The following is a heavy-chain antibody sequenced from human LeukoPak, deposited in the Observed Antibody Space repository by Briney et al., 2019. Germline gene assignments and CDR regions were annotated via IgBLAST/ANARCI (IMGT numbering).Heavy chain of an antibody. D-gene: IGHD3-9*01. V-gene: IGHV3-53*01. CDR2: IYSGGTT. CDR1: GFTVSTNY. Sequence: GGSLRLSCAASGFTVSTNYMNWVRQAPGKGLEWVSVIYSGGTTYYADSVRGRFSISRDTSKNTLYLQMNSLRAEDTAVYYCSTDQGGDILTGCWGQGTLVTVSS. J-gene: IGHJ4*02. CDR3: STDQGGDILTGC.